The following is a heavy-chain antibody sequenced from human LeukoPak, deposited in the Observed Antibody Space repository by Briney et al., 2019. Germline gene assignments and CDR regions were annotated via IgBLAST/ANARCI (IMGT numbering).Heavy chain of an antibody. CDR2: ISSSGSTI. V-gene: IGHV3-48*03. D-gene: IGHD6-19*01. CDR3: ARMSGSYSSGWSFDY. Sequence: PGGSLRLSCAASGFTFSSYEVNWVRQAPGKGLEWVSYISSSGSTIYYADSVNGRFTISRDNAKNSLYVQMNSLRAEDTAVYYCARMSGSYSSGWSFDYWGQGTLVTVSS. CDR1: GFTFSSYE. J-gene: IGHJ4*02.